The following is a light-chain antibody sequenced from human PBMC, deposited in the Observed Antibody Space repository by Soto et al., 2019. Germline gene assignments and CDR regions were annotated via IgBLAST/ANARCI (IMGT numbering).Light chain of an antibody. J-gene: IGKJ1*01. CDR2: DAS. CDR1: HRVNTY. V-gene: IGKV3-15*01. CDR3: QQYNNWPPRT. Sequence: EILMTQSPATLSGSPGEGATLSCRASHRVNTYIAWYQQRPGQAPRLLIYDASTRATGIPARFSGSGSGTEFTLTISSLQSEDFAVYYCQQYNNWPPRTFGQGTKVDIK.